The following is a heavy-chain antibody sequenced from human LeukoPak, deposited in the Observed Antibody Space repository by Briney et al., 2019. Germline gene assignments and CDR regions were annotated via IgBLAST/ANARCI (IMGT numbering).Heavy chain of an antibody. J-gene: IGHJ6*02. Sequence: GGSLRLSCAASGFTFSSYAMHWVRQAPGKGLEWVAVISYDGSNKYYADSVKGRFTISRDNSKNTLYLQMNSLRAEDTAVYYCASTVRLPDYYYYYGMDVWGQGTTVTVSS. CDR2: ISYDGSNK. CDR1: GFTFSSYA. D-gene: IGHD1-1*01. V-gene: IGHV3-30-3*01. CDR3: ASTVRLPDYYYYYGMDV.